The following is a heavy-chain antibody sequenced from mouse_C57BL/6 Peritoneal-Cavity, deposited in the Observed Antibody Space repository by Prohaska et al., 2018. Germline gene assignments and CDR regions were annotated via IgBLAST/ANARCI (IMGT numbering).Heavy chain of an antibody. D-gene: IGHD2-1*01. J-gene: IGHJ1*03. CDR3: MRYGNYWYFDV. CDR2: INSDGSAI. V-gene: IGHV11-2*01. CDR1: GFTFSGFW. Sequence: EVQLLETGGGLVQPGGSRGLSCEGSGFTFSGFWMSWVRQTPGKTLEWIGDINSDGSAINYAPSIKDRFTIFRDNDKSILYLQMSKVRTEDTATYFCMRYGNYWYFDVWGTGTTVTVSS.